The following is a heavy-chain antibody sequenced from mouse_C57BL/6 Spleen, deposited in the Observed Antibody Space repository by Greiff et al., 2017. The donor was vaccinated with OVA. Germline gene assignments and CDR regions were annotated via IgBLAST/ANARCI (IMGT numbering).Heavy chain of an antibody. J-gene: IGHJ2*01. CDR1: GFTFSDYG. Sequence: EVKLMESGGGLVKPGGSLKLSCAASGFTFSDYGMHWVRQAPEKGLEWVAYISSGSSTIYYADTVKGRFTISRDNAKNTLFLQMTSLRSEDTAMYYCTRDYCSKYYCDYWGQGTTLTVSS. V-gene: IGHV5-17*01. CDR3: TRDYCSKYYCDY. D-gene: IGHD2-5*01. CDR2: ISSGSSTI.